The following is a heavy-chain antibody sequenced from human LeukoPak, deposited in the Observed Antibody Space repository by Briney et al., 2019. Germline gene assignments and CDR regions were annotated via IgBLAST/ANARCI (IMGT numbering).Heavy chain of an antibody. D-gene: IGHD2-8*01. V-gene: IGHV1-2*06. CDR3: ARGLCTNGVCSDNWFDP. CDR2: INPNSGGT. J-gene: IGHJ5*02. CDR1: GYTFTGYY. Sequence: ASVKVSCKASGYTFTGYYMHWVRQAPGQGLEWMGRINPNSGGTNYAQKFQGRVIMTRDTSISTAYMELSRLRSDDTAVYYCARGLCTNGVCSDNWFDPWGQGTLVTVSS.